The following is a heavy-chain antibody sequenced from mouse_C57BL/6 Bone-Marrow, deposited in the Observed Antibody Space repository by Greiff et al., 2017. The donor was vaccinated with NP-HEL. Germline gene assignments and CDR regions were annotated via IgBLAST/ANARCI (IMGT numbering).Heavy chain of an antibody. D-gene: IGHD2-10*02. V-gene: IGHV1-85*01. CDR2: IYPRDGST. CDR1: GYTFTSYD. CDR3: ARSGYGNYSFAWFAY. Sequence: QVQLQQSGPELVKPGASVKLSCKASGYTFTSYDIIWVKQRPGQGLEWIGWIYPRDGSTKYNEKFKGKATLTVDTSSSTAYMELHSLTSEDSAVYFCARSGYGNYSFAWFAYWGQGTLVTVSA. J-gene: IGHJ3*01.